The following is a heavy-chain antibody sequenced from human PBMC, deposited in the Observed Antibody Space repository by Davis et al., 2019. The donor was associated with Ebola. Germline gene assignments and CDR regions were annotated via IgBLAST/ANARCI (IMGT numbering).Heavy chain of an antibody. CDR2: IRSKANSYAT. D-gene: IGHD5-18*01. V-gene: IGHV3-73*01. Sequence: GESLKISCAASGFTFSGSAMHWVRQASGKGLEWVGRIRSKANSYATAYAASVKGRFTISRDDSKNTAYLQMNSLRAEDTAVYYCAKEEDTAMELYYYYGMDVWGKGTTVTVSS. J-gene: IGHJ6*04. CDR1: GFTFSGSA. CDR3: AKEEDTAMELYYYYGMDV.